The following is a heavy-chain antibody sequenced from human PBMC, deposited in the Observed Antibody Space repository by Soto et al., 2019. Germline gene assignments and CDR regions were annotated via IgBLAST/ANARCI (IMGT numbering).Heavy chain of an antibody. J-gene: IGHJ4*02. CDR3: ALKASSGRIC. D-gene: IGHD1-26*01. Sequence: QITLKESGPTLVTPTQTRTLTCTFSGFSLSTSGMGVHWIRQPPGKALEWLALIYWAGDKRYRPSLKSRLTITEDNYKNQVVLTMTNMDPVDTATYYCALKASSGRICWGQGTLVTVSS. CDR2: IYWAGDK. V-gene: IGHV2-5*02. CDR1: GFSLSTSGMG.